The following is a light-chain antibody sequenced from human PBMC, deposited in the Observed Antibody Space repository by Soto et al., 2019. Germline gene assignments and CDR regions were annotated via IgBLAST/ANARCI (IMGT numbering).Light chain of an antibody. CDR3: QKYSSVST. CDR1: QGISNF. CDR2: AAS. V-gene: IGKV1-27*01. J-gene: IGKJ5*01. Sequence: DIQMTQSPSSLSASVGDRVTITCRASQGISNFLAWYQQKPWKVPKLLISAASTLQSGVPSRFSGSGSGTDFTLTITSLQPEDVATYYCQKYSSVSTFGQGTRLEIK.